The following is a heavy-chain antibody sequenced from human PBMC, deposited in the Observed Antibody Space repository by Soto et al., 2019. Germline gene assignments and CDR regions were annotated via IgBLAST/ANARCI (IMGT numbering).Heavy chain of an antibody. J-gene: IGHJ5*02. Sequence: XETLSLTCAVSGYSISSGYYWCCIRQPPGKGLEWIGSIYHSGSTYYNPSLKSRVTISVDTSKNQFSLKLSSVTAADTAVYYCARDFGGCGGDCYSKSNWFDPWGQGTLVTVSS. CDR2: IYHSGST. D-gene: IGHD2-21*02. CDR1: GYSISSGYY. V-gene: IGHV4-38-2*02. CDR3: ARDFGGCGGDCYSKSNWFDP.